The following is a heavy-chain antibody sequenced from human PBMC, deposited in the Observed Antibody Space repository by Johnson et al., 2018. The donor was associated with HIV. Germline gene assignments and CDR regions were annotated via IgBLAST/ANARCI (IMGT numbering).Heavy chain of an antibody. D-gene: IGHD1-26*01. V-gene: IGHV3-66*02. CDR3: ASDGWELLGVAAFDI. CDR2: ISSGDTT. Sequence: VQLVESGGGLVQPGGSLRLSCAVSGFTVNGNYMSWVRQAPGKGLEWVSVISSGDTTYYADSVTGRFTISRDTSKNTLYLQMNSLRPEDTAVYYCASDGWELLGVAAFDIWGQGTVVTVSS. CDR1: GFTVNGNY. J-gene: IGHJ3*02.